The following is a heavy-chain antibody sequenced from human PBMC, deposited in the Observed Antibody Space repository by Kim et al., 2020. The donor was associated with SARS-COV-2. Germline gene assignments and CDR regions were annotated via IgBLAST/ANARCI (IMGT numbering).Heavy chain of an antibody. CDR1: GFTFINYA. CDR3: ARVGGQWLWIFDF. D-gene: IGHD6-19*01. Sequence: GGSLRLSCAASGFTFINYAMTWVRQAPGKGLEWVSTISGSGGSAYYADSVKGRLTISRDNSKNTLYLQMNGLRAEDTAVYYCARVGGQWLWIFDFWGQGTLVPVSS. J-gene: IGHJ4*02. CDR2: ISGSGGSA. V-gene: IGHV3-23*01.